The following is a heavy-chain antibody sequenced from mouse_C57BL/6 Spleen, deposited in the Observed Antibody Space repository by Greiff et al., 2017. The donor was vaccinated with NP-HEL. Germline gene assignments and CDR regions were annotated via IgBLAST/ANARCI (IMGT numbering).Heavy chain of an antibody. CDR3: ARGFITTVVAPSYYAMDY. CDR1: GYAFSSYW. Sequence: VQLQQSGAELVKPGASVKISCKASGYAFSSYWMNWVKQRPGKGLEWIGQIYPGDGDTTYNGKFKGKATLTADKSSSTAYMQLSSLTSEDSAVYFCARGFITTVVAPSYYAMDYWGQGTSVTVSS. V-gene: IGHV1-80*01. D-gene: IGHD1-1*01. CDR2: IYPGDGDT. J-gene: IGHJ4*01.